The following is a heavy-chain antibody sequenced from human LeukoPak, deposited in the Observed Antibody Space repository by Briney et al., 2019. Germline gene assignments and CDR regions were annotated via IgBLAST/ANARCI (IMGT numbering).Heavy chain of an antibody. V-gene: IGHV3-30*18. CDR3: AKDALTVYFGYDAFDI. J-gene: IGHJ3*02. CDR2: ISYDGSNK. CDR1: GFTFSNYG. D-gene: IGHD3-9*01. Sequence: GGSLRPSCAASGFTFSNYGMHWVRQAPGKGLEWVAVISYDGSNKYYADSVKGRFTISRDNSKNTLYLQMNSLRAEDTAVYYCAKDALTVYFGYDAFDIWGQGTMVTVSS.